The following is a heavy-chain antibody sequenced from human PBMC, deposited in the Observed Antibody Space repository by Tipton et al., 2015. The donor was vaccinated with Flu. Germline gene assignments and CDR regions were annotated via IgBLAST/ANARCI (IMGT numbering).Heavy chain of an antibody. J-gene: IGHJ5*02. Sequence: QMQLVQSGAEVKKPGASVKVSCKASGYTFTSYDINWVRQATGQGLEWMGWMNPNSGNTGYAQKFQGRVTMTRNTSISTAYMELGSLGSEDAAGCFCARGLGSYYDFWSGYYYNWFVPWGQGTLVTVSS. V-gene: IGHV1-8*01. CDR2: MNPNSGNT. CDR3: ARGLGSYYDFWSGYYYNWFVP. D-gene: IGHD3-3*01. CDR1: GYTFTSYD.